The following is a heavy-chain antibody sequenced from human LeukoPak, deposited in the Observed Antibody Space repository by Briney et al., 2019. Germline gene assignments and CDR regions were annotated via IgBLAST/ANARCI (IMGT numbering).Heavy chain of an antibody. CDR1: GGSFSGYY. V-gene: IGHV4-34*01. J-gene: IGHJ4*02. CDR2: INHSGST. CDR3: ASDSSGPSPYFDY. D-gene: IGHD3-22*01. Sequence: SETLSLTCAVYGGSFSGYYWSWIRQPPGKGLEWIGEINHSGSTNYNPSLKSRVTISVDTSKNQFSLKLSSVTAADKAVYYCASDSSGPSPYFDYWGQGTLVTVSS.